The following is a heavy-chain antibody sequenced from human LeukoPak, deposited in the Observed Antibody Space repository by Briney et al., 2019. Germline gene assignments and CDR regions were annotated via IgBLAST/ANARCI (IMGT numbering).Heavy chain of an antibody. CDR2: ISGSGGST. V-gene: IGHV3-23*01. CDR1: GFTFSSYG. CDR3: AKDVIGSSGYYVY. J-gene: IGHJ4*02. Sequence: PGGSLRLSCAASGFTFSSYGMVWVRQAPGKGLEWVSAISGSGGSTYYADSVKGRFTISRDNSKNTLYLQMNSLGAEDTAVYYCAKDVIGSSGYYVYWGQGTLVTVSS. D-gene: IGHD3-22*01.